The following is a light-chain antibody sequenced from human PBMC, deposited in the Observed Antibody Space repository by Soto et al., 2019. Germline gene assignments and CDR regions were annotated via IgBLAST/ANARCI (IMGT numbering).Light chain of an antibody. CDR3: QHYGSSPLFT. CDR1: QSVSGNS. CDR2: GAS. Sequence: EIVLTQSPGTLSLSPGERATLSCRASQSVSGNSLAWYRQKPGQAPRLLIYGASTRATDIPDRFSGSWSGTDFTLTISRLEPEDFAVYYCQHYGSSPLFTFGPGTKVDLK. J-gene: IGKJ3*01. V-gene: IGKV3-20*01.